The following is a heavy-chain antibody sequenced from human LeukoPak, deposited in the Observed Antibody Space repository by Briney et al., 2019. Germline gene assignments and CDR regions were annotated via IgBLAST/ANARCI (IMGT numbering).Heavy chain of an antibody. CDR2: ISYDGSNK. Sequence: GRSLRLSCAASGFTLSSYAMHWVRHAPGKGLEWVADISYDGSNKYSADSVRSRFTISRDNTKKTLYLQMNSPRAQGTALYYSARGLLRWQHSVCDYWRQETLLTVSS. V-gene: IGHV3-30-3*01. J-gene: IGHJ4*02. CDR3: ARGLLRWQHSVCDY. CDR1: GFTLSSYA. D-gene: IGHD3-16*01.